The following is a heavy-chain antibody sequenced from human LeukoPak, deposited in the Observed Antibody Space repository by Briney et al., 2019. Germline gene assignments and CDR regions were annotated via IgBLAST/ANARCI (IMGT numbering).Heavy chain of an antibody. D-gene: IGHD6-6*01. Sequence: GGSLRLSCAASGFTFSSYSMNWVRQAPGKGLEWVSSISSSSSYIYYADSVKGRFTISRDNAKNSLHLQMNSLRAEDTAVYYCARGEYSRFTKRFDPWGQGTLVTVSS. CDR1: GFTFSSYS. J-gene: IGHJ5*02. CDR2: ISSSSSYI. CDR3: ARGEYSRFTKRFDP. V-gene: IGHV3-21*01.